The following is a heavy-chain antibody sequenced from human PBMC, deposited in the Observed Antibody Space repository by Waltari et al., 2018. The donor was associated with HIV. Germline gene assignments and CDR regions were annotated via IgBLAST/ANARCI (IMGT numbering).Heavy chain of an antibody. CDR1: GFPFSSFG. V-gene: IGHV3-30*18. CDR2: ISYDGSNK. D-gene: IGHD3-22*01. J-gene: IGHJ4*02. CDR3: AKDPYYYDSSGYADYFDY. Sequence: QVQLVESGGGVVQPGRSLRLSCAASGFPFSSFGMPWVRQAPGKGLEWVAVISYDGSNKYYADSVKGRFTISRDNSKNTLYLQMNSLRAEDTAVYYCAKDPYYYDSSGYADYFDYWGQGTLVTVSS.